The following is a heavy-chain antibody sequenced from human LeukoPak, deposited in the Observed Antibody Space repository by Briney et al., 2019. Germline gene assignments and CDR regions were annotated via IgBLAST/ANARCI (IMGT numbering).Heavy chain of an antibody. Sequence: ASGKVFCKASGYTFTKNYMHWVRQAPGQGLEWMGIIDPSGGSTSYAQTFQGRVTMTRDTSTSTFYMELSSLRSEDTAVYYCARGRGIAAPGPRSLFDYWGQGTLVTVSS. D-gene: IGHD6-13*01. CDR1: GYTFTKNY. CDR2: IDPSGGST. V-gene: IGHV1-46*01. CDR3: ARGRGIAAPGPRSLFDY. J-gene: IGHJ4*02.